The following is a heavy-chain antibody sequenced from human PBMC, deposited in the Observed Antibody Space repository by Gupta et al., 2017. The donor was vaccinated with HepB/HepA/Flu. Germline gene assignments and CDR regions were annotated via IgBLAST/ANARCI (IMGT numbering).Heavy chain of an antibody. D-gene: IGHD3-22*01. CDR3: ARGERSYYDSSGYYDS. V-gene: IGHV4-30-4*01. CDR2: IYYSGSP. CDR1: GGSISSGDYY. Sequence: QVQLQESGPGLVKPSQTLSLTCTVSGGSISSGDYYWSWIRQPPGKGLEWIGYIYYSGSPNYNPSLQSRVTISVDTSKNQFSLRLSSVTAADTAVYDCARGERSYYDSSGYYDSWGQGTLVTVSS. J-gene: IGHJ4*02.